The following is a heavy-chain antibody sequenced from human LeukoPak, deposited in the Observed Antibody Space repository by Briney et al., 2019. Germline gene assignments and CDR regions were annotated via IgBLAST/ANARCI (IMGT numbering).Heavy chain of an antibody. Sequence: GGSLRLSCAASGFTFSGYGMHWVRQAPGKGLEWVSFIRFDGSNKYYADSVKGRFTISRDNSKNTLYLQMNSLRAEDTAVYYCARGDYVWGSYRYMGMDVWGKGTTVTVSS. CDR1: GFTFSGYG. D-gene: IGHD3-16*02. V-gene: IGHV3-30*02. J-gene: IGHJ6*04. CDR3: ARGDYVWGSYRYMGMDV. CDR2: IRFDGSNK.